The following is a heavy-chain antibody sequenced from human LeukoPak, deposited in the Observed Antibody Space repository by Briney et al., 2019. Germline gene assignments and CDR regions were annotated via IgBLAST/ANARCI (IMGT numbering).Heavy chain of an antibody. Sequence: PGRSLRLSCAASGFTFSIYAIHWVRQAPGKGLEWVAGISYNGTNEYYPDSLKGRFTISRDNSKNTLYLQMNSLRAEDTALYYCARGIFTGGTYYGYWGQGTLVTVSS. D-gene: IGHD1-26*01. CDR1: GFTFSIYA. CDR2: ISYNGTNE. CDR3: ARGIFTGGTYYGY. J-gene: IGHJ4*02. V-gene: IGHV3-30-3*01.